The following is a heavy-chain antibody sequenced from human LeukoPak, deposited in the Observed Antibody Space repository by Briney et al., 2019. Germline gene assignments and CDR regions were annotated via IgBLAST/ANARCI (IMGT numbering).Heavy chain of an antibody. Sequence: GRSLTLSCAASGFTFSSYEMNWVRQAPREGLEWVSAIIGGGDYTFYGDSVTGQFTISRDNSKNTLYLQMNSLRAEDTAVYFCAKAGALVGATYFHYWGQGTLVTVSS. D-gene: IGHD1-26*01. V-gene: IGHV3-23*02. CDR2: IIGGGDYT. CDR1: GFTFSSYE. CDR3: AKAGALVGATYFHY. J-gene: IGHJ4*02.